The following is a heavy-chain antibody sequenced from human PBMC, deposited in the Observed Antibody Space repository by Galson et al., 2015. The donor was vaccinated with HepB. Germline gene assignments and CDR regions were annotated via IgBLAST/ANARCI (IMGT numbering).Heavy chain of an antibody. CDR2: INEGGSNE. CDR1: GFTFSTNW. D-gene: IGHD1-26*01. J-gene: IGHJ3*02. V-gene: IGHV3-7*01. CDR3: ARSFSYGFDI. Sequence: SLRLSCAASGFTFSTNWMTRVRQAPGKGLEWVANINEGGSNEYYVDSVKGRFTVSRDNAKNSVYLQMDSLRVEDTAVYYCARSFSYGFDIRGQGTMVTVSS.